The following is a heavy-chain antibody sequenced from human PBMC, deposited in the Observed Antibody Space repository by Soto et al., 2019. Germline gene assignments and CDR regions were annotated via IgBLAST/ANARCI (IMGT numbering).Heavy chain of an antibody. CDR1: GFTFSSYG. Sequence: QVQLVESGGGVVQPGRSLRLSCAASGFTFSSYGMHWVRQAPGKGLEWVAVISYDGSNKYYADSVKGRFTISRDNSKNTLYLQMNSLRAEDTAVYYCAKERRDCYNPFDYWGQGTLGTGSS. V-gene: IGHV3-30*18. J-gene: IGHJ4*02. CDR3: AKERRDCYNPFDY. CDR2: ISYDGSNK. D-gene: IGHD2-21*01.